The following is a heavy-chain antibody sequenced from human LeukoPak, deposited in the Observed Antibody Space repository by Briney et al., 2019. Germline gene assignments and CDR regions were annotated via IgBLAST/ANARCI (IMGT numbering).Heavy chain of an antibody. J-gene: IGHJ4*02. Sequence: GGSLRLSCAASGFTFSSYAMHWVRQAPGKGLEWVAVISYDGSNKYYADSVKGRFTISRDNSKNTLYLQMNSLRAEDTAVYYCAKDEAYCGGNCFYWGQGTLVTVSS. D-gene: IGHD2-21*01. CDR2: ISYDGSNK. CDR1: GFTFSSYA. CDR3: AKDEAYCGGNCFY. V-gene: IGHV3-30-3*01.